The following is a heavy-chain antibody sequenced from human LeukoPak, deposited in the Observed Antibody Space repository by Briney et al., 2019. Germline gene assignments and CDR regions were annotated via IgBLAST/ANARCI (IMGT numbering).Heavy chain of an antibody. CDR1: GFTFSSYG. CDR3: AKTMTGYVWGSPNY. D-gene: IGHD3-16*01. V-gene: IGHV3-30*18. J-gene: IGHJ4*02. Sequence: QSGGSLRLSCAASGFTFSSYGMHWVRQAPGKGLEWVAVISYDGSNKYYADSVKGRFTISRDNSKNTLYLQMNSLRAEDTAVYYCAKTMTGYVWGSPNYWGQGTLVTVSS. CDR2: ISYDGSNK.